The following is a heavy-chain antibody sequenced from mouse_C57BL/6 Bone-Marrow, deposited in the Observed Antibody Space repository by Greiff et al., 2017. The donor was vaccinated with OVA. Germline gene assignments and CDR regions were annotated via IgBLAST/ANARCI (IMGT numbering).Heavy chain of an antibody. Sequence: EVKLMESGGGLVQSGRSLRLSCATSGFTFSDFYMEWVRQAPGKGLEWIAASRNKANDYTTEYSASVKGRFIVSRDTSQSILYLTMNALSAEDTALYSCARDAFYSHYAYFDVWGPGTTVTVSS. CDR1: GFTFSDFY. D-gene: IGHD2-5*01. V-gene: IGHV7-1*01. CDR2: SRNKANDYTT. J-gene: IGHJ1*01. CDR3: ARDAFYSHYAYFDV.